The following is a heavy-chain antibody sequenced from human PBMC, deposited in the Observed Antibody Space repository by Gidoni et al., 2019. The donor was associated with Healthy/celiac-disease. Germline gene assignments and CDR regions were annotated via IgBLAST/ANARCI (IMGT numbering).Heavy chain of an antibody. CDR3: ARGIVVVPAAILVGYYYYYYYMDV. D-gene: IGHD2-2*02. Sequence: QVQLQESGPGLVKPSETLSLTCTVSGGSISSYYWSWIRQPPGKGLEWIGYIYYSGSTNYNPSIKSRVTISVDTSKNQFSLKLSSVTAADTAVYYCARGIVVVPAAILVGYYYYYYYMDVWGKGTTVTVSS. CDR1: GGSISSYY. V-gene: IGHV4-59*01. CDR2: IYYSGST. J-gene: IGHJ6*03.